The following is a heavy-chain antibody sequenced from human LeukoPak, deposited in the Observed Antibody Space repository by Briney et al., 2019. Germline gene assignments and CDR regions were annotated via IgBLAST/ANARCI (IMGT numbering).Heavy chain of an antibody. CDR3: ARNVGSGFDY. D-gene: IGHD1-1*01. J-gene: IGHJ4*02. CDR1: GYTFSSYY. Sequence: ASVKVSCKASGYTFSSYYKHWVRQAPGQGLEWMEFINPSGGSTSYAQKFQGRVTMTRDTSTSAVYMELSSLRSEDTAMYYCARNVGSGFDYWGQGTLVTVSS. V-gene: IGHV1-46*01. CDR2: INPSGGST.